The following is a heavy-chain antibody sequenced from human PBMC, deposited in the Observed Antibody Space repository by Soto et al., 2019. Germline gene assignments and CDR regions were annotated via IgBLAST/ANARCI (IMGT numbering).Heavy chain of an antibody. V-gene: IGHV4-34*01. J-gene: IGHJ5*02. CDR2: INHSGST. Sequence: QVQLQQWGAGLLKPSETLSLTCAVYGGSFSGYYWTWIRQPPGKGLEWIGEINHSGSTNYNPSRKSRTTTSVDTSKNQFSLKLSSVTAADTAVYYCARGGYCSGGSCYWKGAWFDPWGQGTLVTVSS. CDR3: ARGGYCSGGSCYWKGAWFDP. D-gene: IGHD2-15*01. CDR1: GGSFSGYY.